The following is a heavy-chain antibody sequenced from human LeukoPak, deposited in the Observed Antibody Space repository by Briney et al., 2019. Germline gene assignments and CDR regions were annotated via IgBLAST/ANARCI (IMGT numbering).Heavy chain of an antibody. J-gene: IGHJ3*02. CDR1: GFTVSSNY. D-gene: IGHD4-17*01. Sequence: GGSLRLSCAASGFTVSSNYMSWVRQAPGKGLEWVSVIYSGGSTYYADSVKGRFTISRDNSKNTLYLQMNSLRAEDTAVYYCAREFYGDYASGSEAFDIWGQGTMVTVSS. V-gene: IGHV3-66*01. CDR3: AREFYGDYASGSEAFDI. CDR2: IYSGGST.